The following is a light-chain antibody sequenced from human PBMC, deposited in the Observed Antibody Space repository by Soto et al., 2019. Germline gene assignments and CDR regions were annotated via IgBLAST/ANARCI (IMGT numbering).Light chain of an antibody. J-gene: IGKJ2*01. CDR3: QQYGSSPYT. CDR2: GAS. V-gene: IGKV3-20*01. CDR1: QSVSSSY. Sequence: EIVLTQSPGTLSLSPGERATLSCRASQSVSSSYVAWYQQKPGQAPRLLIYGASSRATGIPDRFSGSGSGTAFTLTISRLEPEDFAVYYCQQYGSSPYTFGQGTKLEIK.